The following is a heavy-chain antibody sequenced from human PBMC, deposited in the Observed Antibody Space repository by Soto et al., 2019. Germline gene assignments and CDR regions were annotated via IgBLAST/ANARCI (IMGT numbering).Heavy chain of an antibody. CDR2: ISAYNGNT. Sequence: QVQLVQSGAEVKKPGASVKVSCKASGYTFTSYGISWVRQAPGQGLEWMGWISAYNGNTNYAQKLQGRATITTDTSTSTAYMERRSLRSDDTAVDYCARDLSYGGWFDPWGQGTLVTVSS. V-gene: IGHV1-18*01. CDR1: GYTFTSYG. CDR3: ARDLSYGGWFDP. D-gene: IGHD4-17*01. J-gene: IGHJ5*02.